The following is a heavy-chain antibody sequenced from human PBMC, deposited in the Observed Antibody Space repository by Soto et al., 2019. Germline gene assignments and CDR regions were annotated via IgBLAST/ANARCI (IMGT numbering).Heavy chain of an antibody. CDR1: GFTFRSSP. J-gene: IGHJ3*02. Sequence: GGSLRLSCAVSGFTFRSSPMSWVRRAPGKGLEWVSGINGGDDSEHYVDSVRGRFTIIRDNSKNLLLLQMNSLRAEDTAVYYCAKVVAGSRGVLGAFDIWGQGTMVTVSS. CDR2: INGGDDSE. CDR3: AKVVAGSRGVLGAFDI. D-gene: IGHD2-8*02. V-gene: IGHV3-23*01.